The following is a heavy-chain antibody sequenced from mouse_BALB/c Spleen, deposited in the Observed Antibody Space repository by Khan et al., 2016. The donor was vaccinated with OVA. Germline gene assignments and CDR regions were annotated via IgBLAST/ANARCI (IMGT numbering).Heavy chain of an antibody. CDR1: GYTFTSYY. CDR3: AREGYYGNQRAWFAY. D-gene: IGHD2-1*01. J-gene: IGHJ3*01. Sequence: QVRLQQSGPELVKPGASVRISCKASGYTFTSYYIYWVKQRPGQGLEWIGWIYPGNVNTNYNEKFKGKATLTADKSSSIAYMQLSSLTSEDSAVYSGAREGYYGNQRAWFAYWGQGTLVTVSA. V-gene: IGHV1S56*01. CDR2: IYPGNVNT.